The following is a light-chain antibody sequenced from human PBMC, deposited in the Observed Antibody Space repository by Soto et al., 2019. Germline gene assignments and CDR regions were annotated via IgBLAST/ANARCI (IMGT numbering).Light chain of an antibody. CDR3: QQYNSWPLT. CDR1: QSVSSN. J-gene: IGKJ4*01. Sequence: EIVMTQSPAPLSVSPGERATLSCRASQSVSSNLAWYPPKPGQAPRLLIYGASTRATGIPARFSGSGSGTEFTLTISSLHSEDFAVYYCQQYNSWPLTFGGGTKVEIK. CDR2: GAS. V-gene: IGKV3-15*01.